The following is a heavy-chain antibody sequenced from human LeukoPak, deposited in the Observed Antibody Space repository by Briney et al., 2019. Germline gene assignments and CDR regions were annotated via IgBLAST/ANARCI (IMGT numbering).Heavy chain of an antibody. Sequence: GGSLRLSCAASGFTFSSYGMHWVRQAPGKGLEWVAVISYDGSNKYYADSVKGRFTISRDNSKNTLYLQMNSLRAEDTAVYYCARARIAAASGDAFDMWGQGTMVTVSS. D-gene: IGHD6-13*01. CDR3: ARARIAAASGDAFDM. V-gene: IGHV3-30*03. CDR1: GFTFSSYG. CDR2: ISYDGSNK. J-gene: IGHJ3*02.